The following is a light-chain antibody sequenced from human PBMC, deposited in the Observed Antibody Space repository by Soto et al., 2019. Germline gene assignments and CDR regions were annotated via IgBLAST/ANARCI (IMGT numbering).Light chain of an antibody. CDR3: QQRYNTPWT. J-gene: IGKJ1*01. CDR2: AAS. V-gene: IGKV1-39*01. CDR1: QRISSL. Sequence: DIQMTQSGSSLSASVRDRDTMTCRASQRISSLLKWYQMNPGKAPKLLIYAASTLQSGVPSRFSRRASRTDLALTIARLQPEDFATYYLQQRYNTPWTFRQGTKGEIK.